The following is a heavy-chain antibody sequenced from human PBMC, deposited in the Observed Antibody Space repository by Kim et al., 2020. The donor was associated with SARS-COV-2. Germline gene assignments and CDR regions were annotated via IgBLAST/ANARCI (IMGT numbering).Heavy chain of an antibody. Sequence: GGSLRLSCAASGFTFSSYEMNWVRQAPGKGLEWVSYISSSGSTIYYADSVKGRFTISRDNAKNSLYLQMNSLRAEDTAVYYCARSGYSYGGGHYFDYWGQGTLVTVSS. CDR3: ARSGYSYGGGHYFDY. CDR1: GFTFSSYE. J-gene: IGHJ4*02. CDR2: ISSSGSTI. D-gene: IGHD5-18*01. V-gene: IGHV3-48*03.